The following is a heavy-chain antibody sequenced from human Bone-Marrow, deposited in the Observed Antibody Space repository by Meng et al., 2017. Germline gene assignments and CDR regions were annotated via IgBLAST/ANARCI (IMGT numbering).Heavy chain of an antibody. J-gene: IGHJ3*02. CDR3: ARNHYYDSSGGITDAFDI. D-gene: IGHD3-22*01. CDR2: INHSGST. V-gene: IGHV4-34*01. CDR1: GGSFSGYY. Sequence: SETLSLTCAVYGGSFSGYYWSWIRQPPGKGLEWIGEINHSGSTNYNPSLKSRVTISVDTSKNQFSLKLSSVTAADTAVYYCARNHYYDSSGGITDAFDIWGQGKRVT.